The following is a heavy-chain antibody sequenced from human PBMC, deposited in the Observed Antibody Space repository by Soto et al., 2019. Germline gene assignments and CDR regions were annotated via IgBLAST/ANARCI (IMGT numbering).Heavy chain of an antibody. J-gene: IGHJ6*02. CDR2: IYHSGST. V-gene: IGHV4-4*02. Sequence: SETLSLTCAVPGGSISSSNWWSWVRQPPGKGLEWIGEIYHSGSTNYNPSLKKRVTISVDKSKNQFSLKLSSVTAAATAVYYCARAGELYCSGGSCYSFGGMDVWGQGTTVTVSS. D-gene: IGHD2-15*01. CDR1: GGSISSSNW. CDR3: ARAGELYCSGGSCYSFGGMDV.